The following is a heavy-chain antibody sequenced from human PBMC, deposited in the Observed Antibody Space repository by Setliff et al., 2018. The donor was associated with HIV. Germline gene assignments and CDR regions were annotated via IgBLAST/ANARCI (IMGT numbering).Heavy chain of an antibody. J-gene: IGHJ1*01. CDR1: GGSVSSNNYY. Sequence: PSETLSLTCSVSGGSVSSNNYYWGWIRQPPGKGLEWIGSIYFSGSTYYNPSLKSRVTISVDTSKNQFSLKLSSVTAADTAVYYCARAPYDILTGYGYFQHWGQGTLVTVSS. D-gene: IGHD3-9*01. CDR3: ARAPYDILTGYGYFQH. V-gene: IGHV4-39*07. CDR2: IYFSGST.